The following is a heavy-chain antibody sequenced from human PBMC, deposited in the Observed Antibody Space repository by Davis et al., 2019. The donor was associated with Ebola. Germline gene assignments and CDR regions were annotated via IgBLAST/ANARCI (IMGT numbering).Heavy chain of an antibody. D-gene: IGHD3-3*01. V-gene: IGHV1-2*02. CDR1: GYTFTGYY. CDR2: INPNSGGT. CDR3: ARDFVTIFGVGDWFDP. Sequence: ASVKVSCKASGYTFTGYYMHWVRQAPGQGLEWMGWINPNSGGTNYAQKFQGRVTMTRDTSISTAYMELSRLRSDDTAVYYCARDFVTIFGVGDWFDPWGQGTLVTVSS. J-gene: IGHJ5*02.